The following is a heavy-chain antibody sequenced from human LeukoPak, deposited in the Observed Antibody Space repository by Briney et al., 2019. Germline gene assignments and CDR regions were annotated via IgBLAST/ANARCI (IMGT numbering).Heavy chain of an antibody. CDR1: GLTFRNYG. Sequence: GGSLRLSCVGFGLTFRNYGMNWVRQAPGTGLEWVAGMREDGGQEYYVDSVRGRFTISRDSAKNSLYLQMNSLRVEDTAAYYCVRALSSSSPYWGQGTLVTVSS. J-gene: IGHJ4*02. V-gene: IGHV3-7*03. D-gene: IGHD6-6*01. CDR2: MREDGGQE. CDR3: VRALSSSSPY.